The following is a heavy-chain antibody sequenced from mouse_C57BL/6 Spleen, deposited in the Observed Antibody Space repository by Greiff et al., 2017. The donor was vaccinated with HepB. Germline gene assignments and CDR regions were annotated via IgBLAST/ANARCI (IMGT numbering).Heavy chain of an antibody. V-gene: IGHV1-19*01. Sequence: VHVKQSGPVLVKPGASVKMSCKASGYTFTDYYMNWVKQSHGKSLEWIGVINPYNGGTSYNQKFKGKATLTVDKSSSTAYMELNSLTSEDSAVYYCARGGSSYFDYWGQGTTLTVSS. CDR1: GYTFTDYY. D-gene: IGHD1-1*01. CDR3: ARGGSSYFDY. J-gene: IGHJ2*01. CDR2: INPYNGGT.